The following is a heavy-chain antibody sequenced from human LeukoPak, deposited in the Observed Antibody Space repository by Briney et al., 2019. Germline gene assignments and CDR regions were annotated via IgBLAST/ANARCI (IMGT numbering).Heavy chain of an antibody. V-gene: IGHV4-39*01. Sequence: SETLSLTCTVSGGSISSYYWGWIRQPPGKGLEWIGSIYYSGSTYYNPSLKSRVTISVDTSKNQFSLKLSSVTAADTAVYYCASRSESGYYFDYWGQGTLVTVSS. J-gene: IGHJ4*02. CDR3: ASRSESGYYFDY. CDR2: IYYSGST. D-gene: IGHD3-22*01. CDR1: GGSISSYY.